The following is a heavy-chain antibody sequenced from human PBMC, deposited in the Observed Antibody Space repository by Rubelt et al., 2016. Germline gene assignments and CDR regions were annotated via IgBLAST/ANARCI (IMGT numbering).Heavy chain of an antibody. CDR3: ARSRWLLY. V-gene: IGHV4-59*01. CDR2: ILYSGST. J-gene: IGHJ4*02. D-gene: IGHD2-15*01. CDR1: GGSISSYY. Sequence: QVQLQESGPGLVKPSETLSLTCTVSGGSISSYYWSWIRQPPGKGLEWIGYILYSGSTNYNPSLKSRVTISVDTSMNQFSLKLTSVTAADTAVYYCARSRWLLYWGQGTLVTVSA.